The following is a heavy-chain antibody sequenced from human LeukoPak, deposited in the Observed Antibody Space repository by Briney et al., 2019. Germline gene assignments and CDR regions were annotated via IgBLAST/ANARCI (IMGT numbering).Heavy chain of an antibody. Sequence: GESLKISCKGSGYSFTSYWIGWVRQMPGKGLEWMGIIYPGDSDTRYSPSFQGQVTISADKSISTAYLQWSSLKASDTAMYYCARPRKREYGDFEVGPSYFDYWGQGTLVTVSS. V-gene: IGHV5-51*01. CDR2: IYPGDSDT. CDR3: ARPRKREYGDFEVGPSYFDY. J-gene: IGHJ4*02. CDR1: GYSFTSYW. D-gene: IGHD4-17*01.